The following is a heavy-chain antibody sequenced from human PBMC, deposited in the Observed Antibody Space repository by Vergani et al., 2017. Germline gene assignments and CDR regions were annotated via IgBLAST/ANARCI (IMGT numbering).Heavy chain of an antibody. CDR2: IKQDGSEK. CDR3: ARRITIFGVVVFHYYGMDV. D-gene: IGHD3-3*01. V-gene: IGHV3-7*01. Sequence: EVQLVESGGGFVQPGGSLRLSCAASGFTFSSYWMSWVRQAPGKGLEWVANIKQDGSEKYYVDSVKGRFTISRDNAKNSLYLQMNSLRAEDTAVYYCARRITIFGVVVFHYYGMDVWGQGTTVTVSS. CDR1: GFTFSSYW. J-gene: IGHJ6*02.